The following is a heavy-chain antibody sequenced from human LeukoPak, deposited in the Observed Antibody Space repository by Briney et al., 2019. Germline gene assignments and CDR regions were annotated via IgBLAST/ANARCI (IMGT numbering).Heavy chain of an antibody. V-gene: IGHV3-23*01. CDR1: GFTFNSYA. Sequence: GGSLRLSYAASGFTFNSYAMSWVRQAPGKGLEWVSIISASGGSTYYADSVKGRFTISRDNSKNTLYLQMNSLRAEDTAVYYCATQGGNFDYWGQGTLVTGSS. CDR3: ATQGGNFDY. CDR2: ISASGGST. J-gene: IGHJ4*02. D-gene: IGHD3-16*01.